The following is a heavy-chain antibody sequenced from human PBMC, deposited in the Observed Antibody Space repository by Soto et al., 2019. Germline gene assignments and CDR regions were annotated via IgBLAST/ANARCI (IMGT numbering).Heavy chain of an antibody. CDR3: GRVVEGATRHTDFDS. V-gene: IGHV4-39*01. CDR2: VYYSGGA. J-gene: IGHJ5*01. CDR1: GVSIHNSHSF. D-gene: IGHD2-15*01. Sequence: QLQLQESGPGLVKPSETLSLTCAVSGVSIHNSHSFWGWIRQSPGKGLEFIGSVYYSGGANYNPSLKSRVTISVDTSKTQFSLRVNSVTAADTAVYYCGRVVEGATRHTDFDSWGQGTLVTVSS.